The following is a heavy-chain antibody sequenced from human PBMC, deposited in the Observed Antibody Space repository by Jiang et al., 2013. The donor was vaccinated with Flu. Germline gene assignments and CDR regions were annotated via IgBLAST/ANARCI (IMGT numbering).Heavy chain of an antibody. CDR1: GYTFTGYY. Sequence: SVKVSCRASGYTFTGYYMHWVRQAPGQGLEWMGRINPNSGGTNYAQKFQGRVTMTRDTSISTAYMELSRLRSDDTAVYYCARDLNRIVGAIDYWGQGTLVTVSS. D-gene: IGHD1-26*01. CDR3: ARDLNRIVGAIDY. J-gene: IGHJ4*02. V-gene: IGHV1-2*06. CDR2: INPNSGGT.